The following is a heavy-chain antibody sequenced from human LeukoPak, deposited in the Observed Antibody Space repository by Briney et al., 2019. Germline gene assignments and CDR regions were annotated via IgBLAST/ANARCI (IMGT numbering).Heavy chain of an antibody. CDR3: ARDPIRGYSYGFDY. CDR2: ISSSGSTI. J-gene: IGHJ4*02. CDR1: GFTFSSYE. D-gene: IGHD5-18*01. Sequence: GGSLRLSCAASGFTFSSYEMNWVRQAPGKGLEWVSYISSSGSTIYYADSVKGRFTISRDNAKNSLYLQMNSLRAEDTAVYYCARDPIRGYSYGFDYWGQGTLVTVSS. V-gene: IGHV3-48*03.